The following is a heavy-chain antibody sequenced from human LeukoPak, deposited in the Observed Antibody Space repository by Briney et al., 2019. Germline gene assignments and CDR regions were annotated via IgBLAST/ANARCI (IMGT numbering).Heavy chain of an antibody. CDR3: ARDQGYSYGYVDY. D-gene: IGHD5-18*01. CDR2: ISSSGSII. V-gene: IGHV3-48*03. Sequence: PGGSLRLSCAASGFTFSSYEVNWVRQAPGKGLEWVSYISSSGSIIYYADSVKGRFTISRDNAKNSLYLQMNSLRAEDTAVYYCARDQGYSYGYVDYWGQGTLVTVSS. J-gene: IGHJ4*02. CDR1: GFTFSSYE.